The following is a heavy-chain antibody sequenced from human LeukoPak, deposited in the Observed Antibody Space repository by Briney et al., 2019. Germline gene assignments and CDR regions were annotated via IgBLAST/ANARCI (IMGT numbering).Heavy chain of an antibody. CDR3: ARGGVVTSVGHTFYYGMDV. V-gene: IGHV1-2*06. CDR2: IVPDSGDT. J-gene: IGHJ6*02. Sequence: ASVKVSCKTCGYTFTGYYMLWVRQAPGQGLEWIGRIVPDSGDTNYAQKFQGRVTLTRDTSISTAYMELSRLRSDDTAIYYCARGGVVTSVGHTFYYGMDVWGQGTTVTVSS. D-gene: IGHD3-22*01. CDR1: GYTFTGYY.